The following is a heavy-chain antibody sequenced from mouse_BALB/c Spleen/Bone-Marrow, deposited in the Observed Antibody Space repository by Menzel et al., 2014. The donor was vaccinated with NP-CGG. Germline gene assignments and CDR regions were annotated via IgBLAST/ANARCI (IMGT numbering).Heavy chain of an antibody. D-gene: IGHD1-1*01. CDR2: INPSIGYT. Sequence: VQLQQSAAELARPGPSVKLSCKASGYIFTSYTIQWIKQRPGQGLEWIGYINPSIGYTEYNQKFKDKTTLTADTSSSTTYMQLSSLTSEDSAVYYCAREGTYYAYFDYWGQGTTLTVSS. CDR1: GYIFTSYT. V-gene: IGHV1-4*02. CDR3: AREGTYYAYFDY. J-gene: IGHJ2*01.